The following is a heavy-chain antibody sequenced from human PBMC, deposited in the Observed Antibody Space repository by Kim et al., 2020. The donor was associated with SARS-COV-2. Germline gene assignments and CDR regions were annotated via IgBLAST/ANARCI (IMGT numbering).Heavy chain of an antibody. CDR3: ARDRKYYGSGRHEDYYYYGMDV. CDR1: GGSISSGGYY. CDR2: IYYSGST. Sequence: SETLSLTCTVSGGSISSGGYYWSWIRQHPGKGLEWIGYIYYSGSTYYNPSLKSRVTISVDTSKNQFSLKLSSVTAADTAVYYCARDRKYYGSGRHEDYYYYGMDVWGQGTTVTVSS. V-gene: IGHV4-31*03. D-gene: IGHD3-10*01. J-gene: IGHJ6*02.